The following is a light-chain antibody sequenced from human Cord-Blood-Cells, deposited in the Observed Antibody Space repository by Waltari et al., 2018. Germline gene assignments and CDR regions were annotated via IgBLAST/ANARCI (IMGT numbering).Light chain of an antibody. V-gene: IGLV2-14*03. CDR2: YFS. Sequence: QSALTQPASVSGSPGQSSTTSCTGTSSDVGGHNYGPWYQQHPGQAPKLMIYYFSKRPSGVSNRFSGSKSGNPAPLTISGLQAEDEADYYCSSYTSSSTLYVFGTGTKVTVL. J-gene: IGLJ1*01. CDR1: SSDVGGHNY. CDR3: SSYTSSSTLYV.